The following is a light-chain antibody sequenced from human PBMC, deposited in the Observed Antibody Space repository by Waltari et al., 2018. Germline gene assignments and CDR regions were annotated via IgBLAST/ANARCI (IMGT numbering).Light chain of an antibody. CDR2: SAS. V-gene: IGKV1-9*01. Sequence: IQLTQSPSSLSASVGDRVTITCRASQGISSSVAWYQQKPGNAPKLLIYSASSLQSGVPSRFGGSGSGTDFTLTIASLQPEDFATYYCQQVHDYPYTFGQGTRLEI. J-gene: IGKJ2*01. CDR1: QGISSS. CDR3: QQVHDYPYT.